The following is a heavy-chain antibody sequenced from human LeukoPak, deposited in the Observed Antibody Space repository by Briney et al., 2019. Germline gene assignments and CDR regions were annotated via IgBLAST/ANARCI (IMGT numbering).Heavy chain of an antibody. V-gene: IGHV4-4*02. CDR2: IYHSGNT. CDR1: GGSISSSNW. D-gene: IGHD3-22*01. CDR3: ARVSMDSNGYY. J-gene: IGHJ4*02. Sequence: SETLSLTCAVSGGSISSSNWWSWVRQPPGKGLEWIGGIYHSGNTNYNPSLKSRVTISVDKSKNQFSLKLTSVTAADTAVYYCARVSMDSNGYYWGQGTLVTVSS.